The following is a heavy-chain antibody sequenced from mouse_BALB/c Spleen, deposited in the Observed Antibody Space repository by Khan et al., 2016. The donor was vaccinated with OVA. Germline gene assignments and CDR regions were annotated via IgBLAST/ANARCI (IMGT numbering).Heavy chain of an antibody. CDR3: ARGGRKAMDY. J-gene: IGHJ4*01. Sequence: QIQLVQSGPDLKKPGETVKISCKASGYTFTNYGIHWVKQAPGKGLKWMGWIYTYTGEPTYADDFKGRFAFSLETSASTAYLQINNLKNEDTATDCCARGGRKAMDYWGQGTSVTVSS. D-gene: IGHD3-3*01. CDR1: GYTFTNYG. CDR2: IYTYTGEP. V-gene: IGHV9-3-1*01.